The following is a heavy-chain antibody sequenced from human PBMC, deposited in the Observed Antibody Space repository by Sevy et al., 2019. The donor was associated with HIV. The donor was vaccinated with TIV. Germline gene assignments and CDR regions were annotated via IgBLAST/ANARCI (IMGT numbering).Heavy chain of an antibody. V-gene: IGHV4-39*01. D-gene: IGHD2-15*01. CDR2: ITYSGST. Sequence: SETLSLTCTVSGGSISSSSYCWGWIRQPPGKGLEWIGSITYSGSTYYNPSLKSRVTISVDTSKNQFSLKLSSVTAADTAVYYCARQDAVVAATLFDYWGQGTLVTVSS. CDR1: GGSISSSSYC. J-gene: IGHJ4*02. CDR3: ARQDAVVAATLFDY.